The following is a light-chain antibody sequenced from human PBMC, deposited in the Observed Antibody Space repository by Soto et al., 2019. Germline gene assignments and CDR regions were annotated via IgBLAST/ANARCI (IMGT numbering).Light chain of an antibody. J-gene: IGKJ1*01. CDR1: QGVSTRY. V-gene: IGKV3-20*01. CDR3: QQYGNSRA. CDR2: GAS. Sequence: EIVLTQSPGTLSLSPGERATLSCRASQGVSTRYLAWYQQKPGQAPRLLIYGASSRATGVPDRFSGSGSGTDFTLTISRLESEDLAVYYCQQYGNSRAFGQGTKVEIK.